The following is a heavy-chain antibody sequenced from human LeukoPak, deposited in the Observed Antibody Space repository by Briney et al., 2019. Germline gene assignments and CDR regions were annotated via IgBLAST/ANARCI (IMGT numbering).Heavy chain of an antibody. Sequence: GGSLRLSCAASGFALSSHWMTWVRQVPGRGPEWVANVNRDGSETYYLDSVKGRFTISKDNAKNLLYLQMNSLRAEDTALYHCARNNGMDVWGQGTTVIVSS. J-gene: IGHJ6*02. CDR2: VNRDGSET. CDR3: ARNNGMDV. V-gene: IGHV3-7*03. CDR1: GFALSSHW.